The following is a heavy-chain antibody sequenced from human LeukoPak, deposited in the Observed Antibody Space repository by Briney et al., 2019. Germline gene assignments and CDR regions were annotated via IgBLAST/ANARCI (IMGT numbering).Heavy chain of an antibody. Sequence: PGGSRRLSCVASGFSFNTYEMNWVRQAPGKGLEWISYISVGGSDEDYADSVKGRFSVSRDNAKNSLFLQMNSLRVGDTAVYYCARDVGFNNGWPAWGQGTLVTVSS. D-gene: IGHD6-19*01. CDR1: GFSFNTYE. J-gene: IGHJ5*02. CDR3: ARDVGFNNGWPA. CDR2: ISVGGSDE. V-gene: IGHV3-48*03.